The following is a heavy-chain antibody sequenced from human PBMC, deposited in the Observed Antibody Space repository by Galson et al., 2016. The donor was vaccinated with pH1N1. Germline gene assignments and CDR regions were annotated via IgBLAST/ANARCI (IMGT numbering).Heavy chain of an antibody. D-gene: IGHD5-18*01. V-gene: IGHV1-46*01. CDR1: GYTFTSYY. J-gene: IGHJ4*02. Sequence: SVKVSCKASGYTFTSYYTHWVRQAPGQGLERMGIINPSDGSASSAQMFQGRITMPRDTSTIIVYMELSSLRSEDPAVYYCARAGKSVDTTMVNRGYFDYWGQGTLVTVSS. CDR2: INPSDGSA. CDR3: ARAGKSVDTTMVNRGYFDY.